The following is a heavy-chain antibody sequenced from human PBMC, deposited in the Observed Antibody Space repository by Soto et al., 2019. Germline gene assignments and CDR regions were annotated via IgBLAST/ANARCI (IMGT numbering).Heavy chain of an antibody. J-gene: IGHJ3*02. V-gene: IGHV1-69*01. CDR2: IIPIFGTA. Sequence: QVQLVQSGAEVKKPGCSVKVSCKASGGTFSSYAISWVRQAPGQGLEWMGGIIPIFGTANYAQKFQGRVTITADESTSTAYMELSSLRSEDTAVYYCGGFGTDYGDLDAFDIWGQGTMVTVSS. D-gene: IGHD4-17*01. CDR3: GGFGTDYGDLDAFDI. CDR1: GGTFSSYA.